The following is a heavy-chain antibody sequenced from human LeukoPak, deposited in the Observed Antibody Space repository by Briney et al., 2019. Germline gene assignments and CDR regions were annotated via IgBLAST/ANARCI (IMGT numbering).Heavy chain of an antibody. CDR2: ISWNSGSI. CDR3: AKASCSGGSCYFDY. J-gene: IGHJ4*02. V-gene: IGHV3-9*01. Sequence: PGGSLRLSCAASGFTFDDYAMHWVRQAPGKGLEWVSGISWNSGSIGCADSVKGRFTISRDNAKNSLYLQMNSLRAEDTALYYCAKASCSGGSCYFDYWGQGTLVTVSS. CDR1: GFTFDDYA. D-gene: IGHD2-15*01.